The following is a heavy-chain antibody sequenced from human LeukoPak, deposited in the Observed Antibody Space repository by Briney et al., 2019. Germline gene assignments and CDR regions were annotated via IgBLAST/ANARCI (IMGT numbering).Heavy chain of an antibody. Sequence: PSETLSLTCAVYGGSFSGYYWSWIRQPPGKGLEWIGEIFHSGSTNYNPSLKSRVTISVDKSKNHFSLELSSVTAADTAVYYCATLNPTVAFTMDYWGQGTLVTVSS. CDR1: GGSFSGYY. J-gene: IGHJ4*02. V-gene: IGHV4-34*12. CDR2: IFHSGST. D-gene: IGHD6-19*01. CDR3: ATLNPTVAFTMDY.